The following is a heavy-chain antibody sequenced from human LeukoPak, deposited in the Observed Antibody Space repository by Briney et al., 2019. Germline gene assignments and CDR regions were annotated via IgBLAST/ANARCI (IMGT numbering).Heavy chain of an antibody. Sequence: SETLSLTCAVYGGSFSGYYWGWIRQSPGKGLEWIGIIYHTGNTYYNPSLKSRVTMSIDTSKDQFSLSLTSVTAADAAVYYCARNRYFDWLEFDYWGQGTLVTVSS. J-gene: IGHJ4*02. D-gene: IGHD3-9*01. CDR3: ARNRYFDWLEFDY. V-gene: IGHV4-34*01. CDR2: IYHTGNT. CDR1: GGSFSGYY.